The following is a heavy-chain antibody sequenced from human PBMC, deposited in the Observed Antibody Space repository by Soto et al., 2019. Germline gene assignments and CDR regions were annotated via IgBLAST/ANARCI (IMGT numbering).Heavy chain of an antibody. J-gene: IGHJ6*02. V-gene: IGHV1-18*01. CDR3: GGCRTDSYGMDV. CDR1: GDSFTSYG. D-gene: IGHD2-15*01. CDR2: ISPNNRRT. Sequence: ASPKVSCKAPGDSFTSYGIAWVQQGPGQGPEWMGWISPNNRRTNYAQNVKGTVVMTTDISTNTVYLELRSMRSVDTAIYSCGGCRTDSYGMDVWGQGTTVTVSS.